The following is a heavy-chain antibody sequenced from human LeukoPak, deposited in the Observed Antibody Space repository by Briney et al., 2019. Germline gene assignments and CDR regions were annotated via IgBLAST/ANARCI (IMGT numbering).Heavy chain of an antibody. CDR1: GFTFSSYG. Sequence: PGGSLRLSCVASGFTFSSYGMSWVRQAPGKGLEWVSAVSRSGDGTYYADSVNGRFTISRDNSKNTLYLQMDSLRAEDTAIYYCAKIGYGDWDWFDPWGQGTLVTVSS. D-gene: IGHD4-17*01. CDR2: VSRSGDGT. CDR3: AKIGYGDWDWFDP. V-gene: IGHV3-23*01. J-gene: IGHJ5*02.